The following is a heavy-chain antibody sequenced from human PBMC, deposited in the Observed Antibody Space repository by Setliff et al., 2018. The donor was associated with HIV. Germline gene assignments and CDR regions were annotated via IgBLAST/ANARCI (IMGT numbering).Heavy chain of an antibody. CDR2: ISSSSSYI. D-gene: IGHD6-13*01. CDR3: SRDSSSWYEFYFDC. V-gene: IGHV3-21*04. Sequence: GGSLRLSCAASGFTFSSYSMNWVRQAPGKGLEWVSSISSSSSYIYYADSVKGRFTISRDNAKNTLYLQMNSLRAEDTAFYYCSRDSSSWYEFYFDCWGQGTLVTVPS. CDR1: GFTFSSYS. J-gene: IGHJ4*02.